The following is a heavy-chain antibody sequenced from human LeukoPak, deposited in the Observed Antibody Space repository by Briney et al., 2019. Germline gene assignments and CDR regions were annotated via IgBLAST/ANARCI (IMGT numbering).Heavy chain of an antibody. CDR2: IYYSGST. D-gene: IGHD6-25*01. V-gene: IGHV4-39*07. CDR1: GGSISSSSYY. Sequence: SETLSLTCTVPGGSISSSSYYWGWIRQPPGKGLEWTGSIYYSGSTYYNPSLKSRVTISVDTSKNQFSLKLSSVTAADTAVYYCARTYSSVYYMDGWGKGTTVTVSS. CDR3: ARTYSSVYYMDG. J-gene: IGHJ6*03.